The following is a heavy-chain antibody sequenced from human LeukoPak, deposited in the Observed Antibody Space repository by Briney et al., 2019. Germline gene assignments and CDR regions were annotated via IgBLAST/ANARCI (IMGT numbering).Heavy chain of an antibody. Sequence: GGSLRLSCAASGFTFSSYWMHWVRQAPGKGLVWVSRIKSDGSTNYADSVKGRFTISRDNAKNTVSLQMNSLRAEDTGVYFCARAPTEIGGYYPEYFRHWGQGTLVTVSS. J-gene: IGHJ1*01. CDR3: ARAPTEIGGYYPEYFRH. CDR2: IKSDGST. CDR1: GFTFSSYW. V-gene: IGHV3-74*01. D-gene: IGHD3-22*01.